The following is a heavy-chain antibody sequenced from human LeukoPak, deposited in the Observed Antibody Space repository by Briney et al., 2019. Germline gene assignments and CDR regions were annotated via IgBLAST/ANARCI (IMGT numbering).Heavy chain of an antibody. CDR3: ARERGRGRDSPWFDY. CDR1: GFTFNTYW. D-gene: IGHD1-26*01. Sequence: PGGSLRLSCAVSGFTFNTYWMSWVRQAPGKGLEWVANIKQDGSEKSYVDSVKGRFTISRDNSKNTLDLQMTGLRAEDTAVYYCARERGRGRDSPWFDYWGQGTLVTVSS. CDR2: IKQDGSEK. V-gene: IGHV3-7*03. J-gene: IGHJ4*02.